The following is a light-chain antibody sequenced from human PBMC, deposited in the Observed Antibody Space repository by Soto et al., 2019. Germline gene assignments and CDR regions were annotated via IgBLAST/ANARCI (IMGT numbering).Light chain of an antibody. CDR2: AAS. J-gene: IGKJ1*01. V-gene: IGKV1-5*03. Sequence: DIQMTQSPSTLSASVGDRVTITCRASQSISSWLAWFQQQPGKAPKLLIYAASSLESAVPSRFGGGGSGTEFTLTISGLQPDDFATYYCHQYIVYPWTFGQGTRVEI. CDR1: QSISSW. CDR3: HQYIVYPWT.